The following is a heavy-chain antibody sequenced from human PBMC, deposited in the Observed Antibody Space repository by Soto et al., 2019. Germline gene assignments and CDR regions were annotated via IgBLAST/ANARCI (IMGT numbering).Heavy chain of an antibody. CDR1: GGSVSAYS. J-gene: IGHJ4*02. D-gene: IGHD3-3*01. V-gene: IGHV4-34*01. Sequence: SETMSLTSPVYGGSVSAYSWSWLRPPPGKGLGWVGEINHSGSTNYNQSLKGRVTISVATTNNQFSLKLTSVTPADTAVYYCARGSRFLEWSVWSAPELVYWGQGTLVTVSS. CDR2: INHSGST. CDR3: ARGSRFLEWSVWSAPELVY.